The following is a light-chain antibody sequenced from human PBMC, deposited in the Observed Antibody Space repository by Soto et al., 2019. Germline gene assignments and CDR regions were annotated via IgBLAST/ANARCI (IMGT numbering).Light chain of an antibody. CDR2: EVT. Sequence: QSALTQPASVSGSRGQSIIISCVGRNTDVGQDKSVSWYQQGPGKDPKLRIFEVTNRPSGVSNRFSGSRSGNTASLTISGLKPDDECDYFCVSYTDTDNLVFATGTKLTFL. CDR3: VSYTDTDNLV. V-gene: IGLV2-14*01. CDR1: NTDVGQDKS. J-gene: IGLJ1*01.